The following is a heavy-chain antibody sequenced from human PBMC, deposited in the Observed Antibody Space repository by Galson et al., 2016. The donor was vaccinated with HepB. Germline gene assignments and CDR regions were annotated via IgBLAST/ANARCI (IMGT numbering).Heavy chain of an antibody. CDR1: GFTSSHAW. D-gene: IGHD6-13*01. J-gene: IGHJ4*02. V-gene: IGHV3-15*01. Sequence: SLRLSCAASGFTSSHAWMSWVRQAPGKGLEWVGRMKSILDGGSTDYAAPVKGRFTISRDDAKNTVYLQMKRLRMDDTATYYCTPLPTGQQPYYFDLWGQGTLVIVSS. CDR3: TPLPTGQQPYYFDL. CDR2: MKSILDGGST.